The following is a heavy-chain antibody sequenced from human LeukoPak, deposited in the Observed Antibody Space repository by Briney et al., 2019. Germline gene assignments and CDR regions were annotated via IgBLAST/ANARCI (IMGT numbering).Heavy chain of an antibody. CDR2: ISSSSSYI. J-gene: IGHJ6*02. CDR3: ARDHGNDFWSGYLKHYYYYGMDV. Sequence: GGSLRLSCAASGFTFTRFNMNWVRQAPGKGLEWVSSISSSSSYIYYADSVKGRFTISRDNAKNSLYLQMNSLRAEDTAVYYCARDHGNDFWSGYLKHYYYYGMDVWGQGTTVTVSS. V-gene: IGHV3-21*01. D-gene: IGHD3-3*01. CDR1: GFTFTRFN.